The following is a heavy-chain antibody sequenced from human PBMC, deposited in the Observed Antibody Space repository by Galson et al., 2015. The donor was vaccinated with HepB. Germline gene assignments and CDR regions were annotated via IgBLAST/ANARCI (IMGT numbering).Heavy chain of an antibody. D-gene: IGHD6-6*01. Sequence: SETLSLTCTVSSGSVSSSNYYWGWIRQPPGTGLEWIGNIYHSGSTYYNPSLKSRVTISVDTSKNQFSLNLTSVTVADTAVYYCATDDGYSGSDWGQGTLVIVSS. CDR3: ATDDGYSGSD. CDR2: IYHSGST. V-gene: IGHV4-39*01. CDR1: SGSVSSSNYY. J-gene: IGHJ4*02.